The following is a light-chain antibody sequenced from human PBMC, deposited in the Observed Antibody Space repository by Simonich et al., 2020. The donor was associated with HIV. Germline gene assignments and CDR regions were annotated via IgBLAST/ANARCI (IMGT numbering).Light chain of an antibody. Sequence: QSALTQPASVSGSPGQSITISCTGTSSDVGSYNLVSWYQQHPGKAPKLIIYDVSKRPSGVSSRFSASKSGNAASLTISGLQADDEADYYCSSYTSISTWVFGEGTKLTVL. CDR3: SSYTSISTWV. CDR2: DVS. CDR1: SSDVGSYNL. J-gene: IGLJ3*02. V-gene: IGLV2-14*02.